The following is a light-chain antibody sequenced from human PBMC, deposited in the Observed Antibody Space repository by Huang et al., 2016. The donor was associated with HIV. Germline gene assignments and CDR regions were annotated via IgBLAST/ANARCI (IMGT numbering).Light chain of an antibody. J-gene: IGKJ4*01. Sequence: EIVLTLSPATLSLSPGESATLSCRASQGVHSYLAWYQQKPGQAPRLLLYDASNRATGIPARFSGSGSGADFTLTISNLQSEDLAVYYCQQRSAWPLTFGGGTKVEI. CDR2: DAS. CDR3: QQRSAWPLT. CDR1: QGVHSY. V-gene: IGKV3-11*01.